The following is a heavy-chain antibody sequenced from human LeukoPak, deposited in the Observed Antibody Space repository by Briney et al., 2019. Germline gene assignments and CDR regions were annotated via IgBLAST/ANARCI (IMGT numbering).Heavy chain of an antibody. J-gene: IGHJ4*02. V-gene: IGHV3-7*04. CDR3: ARGYTCGY. CDR2: IKEDGSEI. Sequence: GRSLRLSCAASGFTFSTYWMSWVRQAPGKGLEWVANIKEDGSEINYADSVRGRFTISRDNAKNSLYLQMNSLRAEDTAVYYCARGYTCGYWGQGTLVIVSS. D-gene: IGHD5-18*01. CDR1: GFTFSTYW.